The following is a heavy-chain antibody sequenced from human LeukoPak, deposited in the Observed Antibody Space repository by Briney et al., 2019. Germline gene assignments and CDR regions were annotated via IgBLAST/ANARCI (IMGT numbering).Heavy chain of an antibody. CDR1: GGSISSSSNY. CDR3: ARQDYPSQFCSSTSCQMYYFDY. CDR2: IYYIGST. D-gene: IGHD2-2*01. V-gene: IGHV4-39*01. J-gene: IGHJ4*02. Sequence: NPSETLSLTCAVSGGSISSSSNYWGWIRQPPGKGLEWIGGIYYIGSTNYNPPLKSRVTISLDASKNQFSLKLSSVTAADTAVYYCARQDYPSQFCSSTSCQMYYFDYWGQGTLVTVSS.